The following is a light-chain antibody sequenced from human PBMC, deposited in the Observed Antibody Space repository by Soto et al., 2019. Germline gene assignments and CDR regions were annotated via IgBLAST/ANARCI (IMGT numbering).Light chain of an antibody. J-gene: IGKJ1*01. CDR3: QQYGSSGT. V-gene: IGKV3-15*01. CDR2: GAS. Sequence: EIVMTQSPATLSVSPGERATLSCRASQSVSSNLAWYQQKPGQAPRLLIYGASTRATGIPARFSGSGSGTEFTLTISSLQPDDFAVYYCQQYGSSGTFGQGTKVDI. CDR1: QSVSSN.